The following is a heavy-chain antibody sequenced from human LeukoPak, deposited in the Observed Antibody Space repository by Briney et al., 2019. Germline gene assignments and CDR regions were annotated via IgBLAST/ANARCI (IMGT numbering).Heavy chain of an antibody. CDR3: ARVSGYYYGNFDY. J-gene: IGHJ4*02. Sequence: GSLRLSCAASGFTFSSYSMNWVRQAPGKGLEWIGSIYYSGSPYYNPSLKSRVTTSVDTSKNQFSLDLSSVTAADTALYYCARVSGYYYGNFDYWGQGTLVTVSS. D-gene: IGHD5-18*01. CDR2: IYYSGSP. V-gene: IGHV4-39*07. CDR1: GFTFSSYS.